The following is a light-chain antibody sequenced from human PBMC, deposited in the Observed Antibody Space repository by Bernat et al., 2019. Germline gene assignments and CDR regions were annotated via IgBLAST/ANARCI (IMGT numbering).Light chain of an antibody. J-gene: IGKJ4*01. CDR2: KSS. V-gene: IGKV1-5*03. Sequence: DIQMTQSPSTLSASVGDRVTITCRASQRISSWLAWYQQKPGKAPKLLIYKSSTLQSGVPSRFSGNGSGTEFTLTISSLQPDDFATYYCQQYNTYSLTFGGGTKVEIK. CDR3: QQYNTYSLT. CDR1: QRISSW.